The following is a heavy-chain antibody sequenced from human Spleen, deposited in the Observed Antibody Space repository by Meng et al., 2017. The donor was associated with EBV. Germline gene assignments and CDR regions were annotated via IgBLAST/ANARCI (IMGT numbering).Heavy chain of an antibody. D-gene: IGHD1-1*01. CDR2: ISYDGSNK. J-gene: IGHJ5*02. CDR1: GFTFNSYA. V-gene: IGHV3-30-3*01. Sequence: QVQLVASGGGVVQPGRSLRLSCAASGFTFNSYAMHWVRQAPGKGLEWVAVISYDGSNKYYADSVKGRFTISRDNSKNTLYLQMNSLRAEDTAVYYCARDMNDAFDPWGQGTLVTVSS. CDR3: ARDMNDAFDP.